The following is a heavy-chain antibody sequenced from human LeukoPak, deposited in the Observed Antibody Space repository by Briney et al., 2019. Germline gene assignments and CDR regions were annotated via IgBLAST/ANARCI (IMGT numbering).Heavy chain of an antibody. CDR1: GGSISSGSYY. D-gene: IGHD3-16*01. CDR3: ARGAPDFDL. CDR2: IYTSGST. V-gene: IGHV4-61*02. J-gene: IGHJ2*01. Sequence: SETLSLTCTVSGGSISSGSYYWRWVRQPAGTGLEWLGRIYTSGSTNYNPSLKSRVTISVDTSKNQFSLKLSSVTAADTAVYYCARGAPDFDLWGRGTLVTVSS.